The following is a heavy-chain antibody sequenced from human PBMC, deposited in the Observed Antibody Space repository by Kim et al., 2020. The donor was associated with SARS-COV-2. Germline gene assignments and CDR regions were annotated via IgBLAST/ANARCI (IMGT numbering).Heavy chain of an antibody. CDR1: GFTFRSQM. Sequence: GGSLRLSCAASGFTFRSQMMHWVRQTPGKGLVWVSRISEDASRIDYADAVKGRFTISRDNAKNTLYLQMDSLRLEDTAVYYCVKGMTPMGGYWGQGTQVLVSS. J-gene: IGHJ4*02. D-gene: IGHD3-16*01. CDR3: VKGMTPMGGY. CDR2: ISEDASRI. V-gene: IGHV3-74*01.